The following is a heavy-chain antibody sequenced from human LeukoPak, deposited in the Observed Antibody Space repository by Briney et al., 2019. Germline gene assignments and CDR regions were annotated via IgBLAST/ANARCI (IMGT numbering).Heavy chain of an antibody. CDR1: GGSMSNIYY. Sequence: SETLSLTCNVSGGSMSNIYYWGWIRQPPGKGLEWIGNIFYSGITYYNPSLRSRVTIAIDTSKSQFSLKLTSVTAADTAVYYCARLAPYWYFDLWGRGTLVTVSS. V-gene: IGHV4-39*01. CDR3: ARLAPYWYFDL. CDR2: IFYSGIT. J-gene: IGHJ2*01.